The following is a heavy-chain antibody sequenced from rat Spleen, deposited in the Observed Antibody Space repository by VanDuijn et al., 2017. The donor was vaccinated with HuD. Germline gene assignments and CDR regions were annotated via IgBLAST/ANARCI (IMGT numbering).Heavy chain of an antibody. J-gene: IGHJ2*01. D-gene: IGHD1-4*01. CDR1: GFTFSDYN. Sequence: EVQLVESGGGLVQPGRSLKLSCAASGFTFSDYNMAWVRQAPKKGLEWIATIIYDTSRTYYRDSVKGRFTISRDDAKSTLYLQMDSLRSEDTATYYCTRRGITNYFDYWGQGVMVTVSS. V-gene: IGHV5S10*01. CDR2: IIYDTSRT. CDR3: TRRGITNYFDY.